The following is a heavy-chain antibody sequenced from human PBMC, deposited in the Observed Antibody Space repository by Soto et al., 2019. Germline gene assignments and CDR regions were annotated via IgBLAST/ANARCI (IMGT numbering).Heavy chain of an antibody. V-gene: IGHV4-59*08. CDR1: GGSINSYY. CDR3: AVAKTTLYNWFEP. J-gene: IGHJ5*02. D-gene: IGHD1-7*01. Sequence: QVQLQESGPGLVKPSETLSLTCTVSGGSINSYYWSWIRQSPGKGLEWIGQIYYTGSTNYNPSLKSRVTISLDRSKNQFSLRLSSVTAADAAVYYCAVAKTTLYNWFEPWGQGTLVTVSS. CDR2: IYYTGST.